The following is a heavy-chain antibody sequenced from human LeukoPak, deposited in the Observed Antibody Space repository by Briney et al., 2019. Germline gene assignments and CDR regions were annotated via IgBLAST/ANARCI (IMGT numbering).Heavy chain of an antibody. D-gene: IGHD3-9*01. V-gene: IGHV4-38-2*02. CDR3: ARAVGYFDWLPLFVY. J-gene: IGHJ4*02. CDR1: GYSISSGFY. CDR2: IYHSGIT. Sequence: PSETLSLTCTASGYSISSGFYWGWIRQPPGKGLECIGIIYHSGITYYTPSLSSRVTMPVDTSKNQFHLKLSSVTAADTAVYYCARAVGYFDWLPLFVYGGQGTLATVSS.